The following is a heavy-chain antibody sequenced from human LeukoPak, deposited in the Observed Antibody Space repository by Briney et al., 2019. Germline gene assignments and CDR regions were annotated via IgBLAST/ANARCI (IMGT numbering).Heavy chain of an antibody. CDR2: MDPSGTQT. J-gene: IGHJ4*02. Sequence: FTSSGSGFTFTGSWLNWVRQAPGEGLEWVANMDPSGTQTRYVDSVKGRFTISKDDPGTSLYLEMHSLRAEDTAIYYCAIWTSGNYWGQGALVTVSS. CDR1: GFTFTGSW. CDR3: AIWTSGNY. V-gene: IGHV3-7*01. D-gene: IGHD1-1*01.